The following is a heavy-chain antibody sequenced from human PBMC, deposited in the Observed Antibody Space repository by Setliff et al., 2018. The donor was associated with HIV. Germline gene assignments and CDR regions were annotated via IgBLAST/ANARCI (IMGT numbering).Heavy chain of an antibody. CDR1: GFVFGVDW. CDR2: VTPDGGDK. D-gene: IGHD2-21*01. Sequence: QPGGSLRLSCAASGFVFGVDWMSWVRQTPGKGLEWVASVTPDGGDKYYANSMRGRFTISRDNGKNAVYLQMNSLTAEDTALYYCVRDLARVIAHWGQGTLVTVSS. V-gene: IGHV3-7*01. CDR3: VRDLARVIAH. J-gene: IGHJ4*02.